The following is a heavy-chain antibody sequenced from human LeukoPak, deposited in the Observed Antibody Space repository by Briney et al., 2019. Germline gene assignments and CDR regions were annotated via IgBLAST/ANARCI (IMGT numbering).Heavy chain of an antibody. CDR2: INHSGST. CDR1: GGSFSGYY. CDR3: ARDYDSSGYLYY. J-gene: IGHJ4*02. Sequence: SETLSLTCAVYGGSFSGYYWSWIRQPPGKGLEWIGEINHSGSTNYNPSLKSRVTISVDTSKNQFSLKLSSVTAADTAVYYCARDYDSSGYLYYWGQGTLVTVSS. D-gene: IGHD3-22*01. V-gene: IGHV4-34*01.